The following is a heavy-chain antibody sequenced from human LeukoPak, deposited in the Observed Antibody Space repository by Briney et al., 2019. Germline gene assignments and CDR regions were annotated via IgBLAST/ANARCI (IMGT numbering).Heavy chain of an antibody. V-gene: IGHV3-23*01. D-gene: IGHD3-3*01. CDR2: ISGSGGST. J-gene: IGHJ4*02. CDR1: GFTFSSYA. Sequence: GGSLRLSCAASGFTFSSYAMSWVRQAPGKGLEWDSPISGSGGSTYYADSVKGRFTISRDNSKNTLYLQMNSPRAEDTAVYYCARGDFWSGYQYYFGYCGQGTLVTVSS. CDR3: ARGDFWSGYQYYFGY.